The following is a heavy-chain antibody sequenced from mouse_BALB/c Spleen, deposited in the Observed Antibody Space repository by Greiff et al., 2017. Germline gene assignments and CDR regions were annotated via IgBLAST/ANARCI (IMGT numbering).Heavy chain of an antibody. J-gene: IGHJ2*01. D-gene: IGHD1-1*01. CDR1: GFNIKDTY. CDR3: AREGDYYGSSYGYFDY. V-gene: IGHV14-3*02. Sequence: DVKLQESGAELVKPGASVKLSCTASGFNIKDTYMHWVKQRPEQGLEWIGRIDPANGNTKYDPKFQGKATITADTSSNTAYLQLSSLTSEDTAVYYCAREGDYYGSSYGYFDYWGQGTTLTVSS. CDR2: IDPANGNT.